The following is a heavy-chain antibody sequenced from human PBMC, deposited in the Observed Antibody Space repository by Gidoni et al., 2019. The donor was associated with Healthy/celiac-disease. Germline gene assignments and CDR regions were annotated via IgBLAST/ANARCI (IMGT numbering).Heavy chain of an antibody. CDR2: IYYSGST. CDR1: GGSISSYY. V-gene: IGHV4-59*01. CDR3: ARDPRGGSYWFDP. D-gene: IGHD1-26*01. J-gene: IGHJ5*02. Sequence: QVQLQESGPGLVKPSETLSLTCTVSGGSISSYYWSWIRQPPGKGLEWIGYIYYSGSTNYNPSLKSRVTISVDTSKNQFSLKLSSVTAADTAVYYCARDPRGGSYWFDPWGQGTLVTVSS.